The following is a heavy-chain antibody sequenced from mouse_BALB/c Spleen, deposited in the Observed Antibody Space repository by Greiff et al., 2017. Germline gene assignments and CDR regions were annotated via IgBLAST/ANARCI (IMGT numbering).Heavy chain of an antibody. CDR1: GYTFTSYW. CDR3: TRKNYRYDEDAMDY. D-gene: IGHD2-14*01. Sequence: QVQLQQPGAELVKPGASVKMSCKASGYTFTSYWMHWVKQRPGQGLEWIGVIDPSDSYTSYNQKFKGKATLTVDTSSITAYMQLSSLTSADSAVYYCTRKNYRYDEDAMDYWGQGTSVTVSS. J-gene: IGHJ4*01. V-gene: IGHV1S127*01. CDR2: IDPSDSYT.